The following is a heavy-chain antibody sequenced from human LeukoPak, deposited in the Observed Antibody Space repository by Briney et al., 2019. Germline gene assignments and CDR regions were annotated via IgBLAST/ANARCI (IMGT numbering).Heavy chain of an antibody. D-gene: IGHD3-10*01. CDR2: INEDGSTT. CDR3: ARGSFGVFDY. Sequence: PGGSLRLSCAASGFTFRSNWMHWVRQAPGKGLVWVSRINEDGSTTNYADSVKGRSTIFRDNAKNTLYLQMNGLRDEDTAVYYCARGSFGVFDYWGQGILVTVSS. J-gene: IGHJ4*02. CDR1: GFTFRSNW. V-gene: IGHV3-74*01.